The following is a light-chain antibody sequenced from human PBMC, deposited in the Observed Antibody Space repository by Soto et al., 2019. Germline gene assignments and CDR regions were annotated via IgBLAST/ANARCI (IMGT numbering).Light chain of an antibody. V-gene: IGKV3-15*01. J-gene: IGKJ2*03. CDR3: QQYNNWSLKYS. CDR1: QTVASN. CDR2: GAS. Sequence: EIVMTQSPATLSVSPGERATLSCRASQTVASNLAWYQQKPGQAPRLLIHGASSRATGVPARFSGSGSRTEFTLTISILQSEDLAFYYCQQYNNWSLKYSVGQGNKLPIK.